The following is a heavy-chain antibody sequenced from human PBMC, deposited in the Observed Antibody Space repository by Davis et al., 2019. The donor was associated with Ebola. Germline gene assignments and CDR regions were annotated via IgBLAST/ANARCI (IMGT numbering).Heavy chain of an antibody. CDR2: IYNSGST. CDR3: ARRRIAVADNWFDP. Sequence: SETLSLTCTVSGGSISGTYYWNWIRQPPGKGLEWIGYIYNSGSTTYNPSLKSRVTISVDTSKNQFSLKLSSVTAADTAVYYCARRRIAVADNWFDPWGQGTLVTVSS. D-gene: IGHD6-19*01. J-gene: IGHJ5*02. CDR1: GGSISGTYY. V-gene: IGHV4-4*08.